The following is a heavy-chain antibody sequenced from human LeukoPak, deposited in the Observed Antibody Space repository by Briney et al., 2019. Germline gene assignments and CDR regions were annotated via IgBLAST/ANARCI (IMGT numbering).Heavy chain of an antibody. Sequence: PSETPSLPCAVYGGYLCRYYWRLVRPPPGEGPGWSGDIYHSGSTKYNPSLKSRVTISADTSKNQFSLKLSSVTAADTAVYYCARDYGGNSGDKGLWMVGGQGTRVTVSS. CDR1: GGYLCRYY. J-gene: IGHJ4*02. CDR3: ARDYGGNSGDKGLWMV. V-gene: IGHV4-34*01. CDR2: IYHSGST. D-gene: IGHD4-23*01.